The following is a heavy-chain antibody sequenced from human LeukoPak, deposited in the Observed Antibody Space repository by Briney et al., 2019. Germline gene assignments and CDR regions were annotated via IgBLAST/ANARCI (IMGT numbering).Heavy chain of an antibody. CDR1: GGSISSSTYY. Sequence: SETLSLTCTVSGGSISSSTYYWGWIRRPPGKGLEWIGSIYYSGTTYYNLSLKSRVTVSVDTSKNQFSLNLSSVTAADTAVYYCVRGSTLRHYQYWGQGTLVTVSS. CDR2: IYYSGTT. V-gene: IGHV4-39*01. J-gene: IGHJ4*02. CDR3: VRGSTLRHYQY. D-gene: IGHD3-16*01.